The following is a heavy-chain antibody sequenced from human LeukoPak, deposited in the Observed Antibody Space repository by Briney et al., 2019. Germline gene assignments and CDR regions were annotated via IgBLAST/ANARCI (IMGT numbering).Heavy chain of an antibody. CDR2: INHSGSA. Sequence: SETLSLTCGVYGGSLSGHYWIWIRQPPGKGLEWIGEINHSGSANYNSSLKSRVSISVDTSRNHFSLRLNSVIAADTALYFCARGRKDVAIVPTAVLGVWFDPWGQGTLVTVSS. D-gene: IGHD2-15*01. V-gene: IGHV4-34*01. J-gene: IGHJ5*02. CDR3: ARGRKDVAIVPTAVLGVWFDP. CDR1: GGSLSGHY.